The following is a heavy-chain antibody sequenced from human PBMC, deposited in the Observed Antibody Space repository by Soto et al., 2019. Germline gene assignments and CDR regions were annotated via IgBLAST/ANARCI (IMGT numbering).Heavy chain of an antibody. Sequence: PGGSLRLSCAASGFTFSSYAMHWVRQAPGKGLEWVAVISYDGSNKYYADSVKGRFTISRDNSKNTLYLQMNSLRAEDTAVYYCARDQSFDRTYYYGIDVWGQGTTVTVSS. CDR1: GFTFSSYA. CDR3: ARDQSFDRTYYYGIDV. J-gene: IGHJ6*02. D-gene: IGHD3-16*01. V-gene: IGHV3-30-3*01. CDR2: ISYDGSNK.